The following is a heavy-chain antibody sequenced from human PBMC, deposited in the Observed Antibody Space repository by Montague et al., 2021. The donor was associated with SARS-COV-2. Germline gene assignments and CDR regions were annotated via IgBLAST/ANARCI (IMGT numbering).Heavy chain of an antibody. V-gene: IGHV4-34*01. CDR1: GGSFSDYY. CDR3: ARPAERGGSDYYFMDV. D-gene: IGHD6-25*01. J-gene: IGHJ6*03. CDR2: IDHSGTT. Sequence: SETLSLTCAVYGGSFSDYYWTWIRQSPGKGLEWIAEIDHSGTTNYNFNPSLRSRVTISVDTSKNEFSLRVSSVTAADTAVYYCARPAERGGSDYYFMDVWGKGTTVIVSS.